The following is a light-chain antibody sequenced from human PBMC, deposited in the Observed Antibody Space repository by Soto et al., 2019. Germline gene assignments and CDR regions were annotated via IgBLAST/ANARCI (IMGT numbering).Light chain of an antibody. Sequence: QSVLTQPPSVSEAPRQRVTISCSGSSSNIGNNAVNWYQQLPGKAPKLLIYYDELLPSGVSDRFSGSKSGTSASLAISGLQSEDEADYYCAAWDDSLNVDVFGTGTKLTVL. J-gene: IGLJ1*01. V-gene: IGLV1-36*01. CDR2: YDE. CDR1: SSNIGNNA. CDR3: AAWDDSLNVDV.